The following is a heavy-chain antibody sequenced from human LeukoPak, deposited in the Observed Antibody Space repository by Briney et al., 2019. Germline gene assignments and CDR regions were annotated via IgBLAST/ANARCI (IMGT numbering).Heavy chain of an antibody. CDR2: TKQDGSEK. CDR1: GFTFSSYW. Sequence: PGGSLRLSCAASGFTFSSYWMSWVRQAPGKGLEWVANTKQDGSEKYYVDSVKGRFTISRDNAKNSLYLQMNSLRAEDTAVYYCASSEWIQLWRYDYWGQGTLVTVSS. CDR3: ASSEWIQLWRYDY. J-gene: IGHJ4*02. D-gene: IGHD5-18*01. V-gene: IGHV3-7*01.